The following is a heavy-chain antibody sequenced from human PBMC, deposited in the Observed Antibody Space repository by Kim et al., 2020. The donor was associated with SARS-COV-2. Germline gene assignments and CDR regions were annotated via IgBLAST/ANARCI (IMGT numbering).Heavy chain of an antibody. Sequence: EYSAPVKGRFTISRDDSTSTLYLQMNSLKTEDTAVYYCTTDPSRLGATDYWGQGTLVTVSS. D-gene: IGHD1-26*01. CDR3: TTDPSRLGATDY. J-gene: IGHJ4*02. V-gene: IGHV3-15*01.